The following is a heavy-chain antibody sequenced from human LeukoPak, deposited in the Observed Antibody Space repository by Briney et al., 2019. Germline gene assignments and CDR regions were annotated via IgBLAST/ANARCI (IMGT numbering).Heavy chain of an antibody. J-gene: IGHJ3*02. Sequence: ESGPTLVKPTQTLTLTCTFSGFTFTSGGVGVGWMRQPPGKAIEWLALIWWNDDKRYSPTLKGRLTITPDTSQNQVVLKMTNMDPVDTATYYCAHVYGSGSFDIWGQGTMVTVSA. CDR2: IWWNDDK. V-gene: IGHV2-5*01. CDR3: AHVYGSGSFDI. CDR1: GFTFTSGGVG. D-gene: IGHD3-10*01.